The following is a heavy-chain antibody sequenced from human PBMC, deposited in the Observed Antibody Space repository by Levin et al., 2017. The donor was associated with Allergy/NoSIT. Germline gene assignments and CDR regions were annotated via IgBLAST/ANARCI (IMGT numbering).Heavy chain of an antibody. Sequence: GASVKVSCKGSGYSFTTYWIAWVRQMPGKGLEWMGIIYPGDSDSRYSPSFQGQVTFSADKSISTAYLQWSSLKASDTAMYYCARHVRESGSGNYRVVDIWGQGTMVTVSS. D-gene: IGHD3-10*01. CDR2: IYPGDSDS. CDR1: GYSFTTYW. CDR3: ARHVRESGSGNYRVVDI. V-gene: IGHV5-51*01. J-gene: IGHJ3*02.